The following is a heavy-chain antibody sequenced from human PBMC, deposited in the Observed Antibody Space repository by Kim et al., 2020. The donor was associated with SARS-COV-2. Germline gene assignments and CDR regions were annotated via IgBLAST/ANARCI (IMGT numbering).Heavy chain of an antibody. D-gene: IGHD3-3*01. CDR3: TTVRGEGRLRNYDFWSVYEYYFDY. CDR1: GFTFSNAW. CDR2: IKSKTDGGTT. J-gene: IGHJ4*02. Sequence: GGSLRLSCAASGFTFSNAWMSWVRQAPGKGLEWVGRIKSKTDGGTTDYAAPVKGRFTISRDDSKNTLYLQMNSLKTEDTAVYYCTTVRGEGRLRNYDFWSVYEYYFDYWGQGTLVTVSS. V-gene: IGHV3-15*01.